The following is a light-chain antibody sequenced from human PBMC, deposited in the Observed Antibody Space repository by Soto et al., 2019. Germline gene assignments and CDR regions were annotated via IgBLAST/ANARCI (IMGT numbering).Light chain of an antibody. CDR1: QSVSSN. V-gene: IGKV3-15*01. Sequence: EIVVTQSPATLSVSPGDRATLSCRASQSVSSNLAWYQQKPGQAPRLLIYDASTRATGIPARFSGSGSGTEFTLTISSLQSEDFGVYYCQQYKSWYTFGQGTKVDIK. J-gene: IGKJ2*01. CDR3: QQYKSWYT. CDR2: DAS.